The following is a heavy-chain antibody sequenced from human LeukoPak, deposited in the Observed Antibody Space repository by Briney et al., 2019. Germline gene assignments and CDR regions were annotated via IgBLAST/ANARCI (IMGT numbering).Heavy chain of an antibody. V-gene: IGHV3-23*01. CDR1: GFTFSRYG. Sequence: PGRSLRLSCAASGFTFSRYGMHWVRQAPGKGLEWVSAISGSDDSAYYADSVKGRFTISRDNSKNTLYLQMNSLRAEDTAVYYCARGTSSWYGVDYWGQGTLVTVSS. CDR2: ISGSDDSA. CDR3: ARGTSSWYGVDY. J-gene: IGHJ4*02. D-gene: IGHD6-13*01.